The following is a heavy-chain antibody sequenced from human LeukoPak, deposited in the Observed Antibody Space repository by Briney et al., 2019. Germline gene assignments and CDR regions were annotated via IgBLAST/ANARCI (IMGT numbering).Heavy chain of an antibody. J-gene: IGHJ3*02. Sequence: GGSLRLSCAASGFTFSSYSMNWVRQAPGKGLEWVSYISSSSSTIYYADSVKGRFTISRDNAKNSLYLQMNSLRAEDTAVYYCASQGYSYGDADAFDIWGQGTMVTVSS. CDR3: ASQGYSYGDADAFDI. CDR2: ISSSSSTI. CDR1: GFTFSSYS. D-gene: IGHD5-18*01. V-gene: IGHV3-48*01.